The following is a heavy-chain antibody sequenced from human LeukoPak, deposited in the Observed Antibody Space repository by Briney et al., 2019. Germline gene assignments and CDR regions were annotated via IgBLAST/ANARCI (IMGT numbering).Heavy chain of an antibody. CDR2: ISAYNGNT. D-gene: IGHD6-13*01. J-gene: IGHJ6*03. CDR1: GYTFTSYG. Sequence: ASVKVSCKASGYTFTSYGISWVRQAPGQGLEWMGWISAYNGNTNYAQKFQGRVTITADESTSTAYMELSSLRSEDTAVYYCARGEQQLFFSAGDYYYYMDVWGKGTTVTISS. V-gene: IGHV1-18*01. CDR3: ARGEQQLFFSAGDYYYYMDV.